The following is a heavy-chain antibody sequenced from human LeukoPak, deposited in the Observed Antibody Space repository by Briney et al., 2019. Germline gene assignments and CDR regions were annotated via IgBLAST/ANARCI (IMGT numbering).Heavy chain of an antibody. D-gene: IGHD3-22*01. J-gene: IGHJ4*02. CDR3: ARGGVSSGYYSIPGN. V-gene: IGHV1-2*02. Sequence: ASVKVSCKASGYTFTGYYMHWVRQAPGQGLEWMGWINPNSGGTNYAQKFQGRVTMTRDTSISTAYMELSRLRSDDTAVYYCARGGVSSGYYSIPGNWGQGTLVTVSS. CDR1: GYTFTGYY. CDR2: INPNSGGT.